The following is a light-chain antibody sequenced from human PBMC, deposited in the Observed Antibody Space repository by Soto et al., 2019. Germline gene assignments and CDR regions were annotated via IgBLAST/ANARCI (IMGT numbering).Light chain of an antibody. CDR1: SSDVGCYNY. V-gene: IGLV2-14*01. Sequence: QSALTQPASVSGSPGQSITISCTGTSSDVGCYNYVSWYQQHPGKAPKLMIYEVSNRASGVSNRFSGSKSGNTASLTISGLQAEDEADYYCSSYTSSSTRVFGGGTKLTVL. CDR2: EVS. J-gene: IGLJ2*01. CDR3: SSYTSSSTRV.